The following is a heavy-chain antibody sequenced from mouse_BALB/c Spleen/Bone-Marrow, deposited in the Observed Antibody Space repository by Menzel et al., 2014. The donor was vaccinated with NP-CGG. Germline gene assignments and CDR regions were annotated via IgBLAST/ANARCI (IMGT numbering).Heavy chain of an antibody. CDR3: ARGRIYYDYDVGDY. V-gene: IGHV5-4*02. CDR1: GFTFSDYY. J-gene: IGHJ2*01. Sequence: DVKLQESGGGLVKPGGSLKLSCAASGFTFSDYYMYWVRQTPEKRLEWVATISDGGSYTYYPDSVKGRFTISRDNAKNNLYLQMSSLKSEDTAMYYCARGRIYYDYDVGDYWGQGTTLTVSS. D-gene: IGHD2-4*01. CDR2: ISDGGSYT.